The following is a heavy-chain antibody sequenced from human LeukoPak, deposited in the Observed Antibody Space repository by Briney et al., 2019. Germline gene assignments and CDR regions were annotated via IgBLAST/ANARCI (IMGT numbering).Heavy chain of an antibody. J-gene: IGHJ4*02. CDR3: AKVSIAAAGAYYFDY. CDR1: GFIFSSYG. D-gene: IGHD6-13*01. Sequence: GGSLRLSCAASGFIFSSYGMHWVRQAPGKGLEWVAVISYDGSNKYYADSVKGRFTISRDNSKNTLYLQMNSLRAEDTAVYYCAKVSIAAAGAYYFDYWGQGTLVTVSS. V-gene: IGHV3-30*18. CDR2: ISYDGSNK.